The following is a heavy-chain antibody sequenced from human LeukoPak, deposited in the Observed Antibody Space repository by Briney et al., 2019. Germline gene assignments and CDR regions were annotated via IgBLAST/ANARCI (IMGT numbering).Heavy chain of an antibody. CDR3: ARRRSYSGKITIFGVATDYYYVRDV. CDR2: ISAYNGNT. V-gene: IGHV1-18*04. D-gene: IGHD3-3*01. Sequence: GASVKVSCKASGYTFTSYGIRWVRQAPGQGLEWMGWISAYNGNTNYAQKLRGRVTMTTDTSTSTAYMELRSLRSDDTAVYYCARRRSYSGKITIFGVATDYYYVRDVWGQGTTVTVSS. J-gene: IGHJ6*02. CDR1: GYTFTSYG.